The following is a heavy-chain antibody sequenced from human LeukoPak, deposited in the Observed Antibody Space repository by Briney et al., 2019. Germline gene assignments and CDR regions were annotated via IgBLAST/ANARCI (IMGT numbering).Heavy chain of an antibody. CDR3: ARRPLIAVAGSFVDY. J-gene: IGHJ4*02. Sequence: SETLSLTCAVYGGSFSGYYWSWIRQPPGKGLEWIGEINHSGSTNYNPSLKSRVTISVDTSKNQFSLKLSSVTAADTAVYYCARRPLIAVAGSFVDYWGKGTLVAVSS. V-gene: IGHV4-34*01. CDR2: INHSGST. CDR1: GGSFSGYY. D-gene: IGHD6-19*01.